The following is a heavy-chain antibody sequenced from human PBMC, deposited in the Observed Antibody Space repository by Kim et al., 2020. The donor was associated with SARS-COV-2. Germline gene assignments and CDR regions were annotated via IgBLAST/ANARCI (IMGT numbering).Heavy chain of an antibody. Sequence: KADGSADYYVDSVKGRFTISRDNAKNSLYLQMNNLRAEDTAVYYCTTGGAYWGQGTLVTVSS. J-gene: IGHJ4*02. CDR3: TTGGAY. V-gene: IGHV3-7*04. CDR2: KADGSAD. D-gene: IGHD3-16*01.